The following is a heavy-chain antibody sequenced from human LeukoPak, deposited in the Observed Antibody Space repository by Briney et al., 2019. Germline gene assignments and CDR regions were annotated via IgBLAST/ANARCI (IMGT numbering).Heavy chain of an antibody. CDR1: KFTFSSYW. CDR2: ISADGSSP. V-gene: IGHV3-74*01. Sequence: PGRSLRLSCAASKFTFSSYWMHWVRQAPGKGLVWVSRISADGSSPTYADSVKGRFTISRDNAKNTLYLQMNSLRAEDTAVYCCARDGGRGYCSGGSCYYSLYGMDVWGQGTTVTVSS. J-gene: IGHJ6*02. D-gene: IGHD2-15*01. CDR3: ARDGGRGYCSGGSCYYSLYGMDV.